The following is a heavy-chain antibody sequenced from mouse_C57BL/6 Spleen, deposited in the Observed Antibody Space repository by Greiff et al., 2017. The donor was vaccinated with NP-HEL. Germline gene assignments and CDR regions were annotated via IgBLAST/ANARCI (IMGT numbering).Heavy chain of an antibody. CDR2: IWTGGGT. J-gene: IGHJ1*03. CDR1: GFSLTSYA. V-gene: IGHV2-9-1*01. D-gene: IGHD2-4*01. Sequence: QVQLQQSGPGLVAPSQSLSITCTVSGFSLTSYAISWVRQPPGKGLEWLGVIWTGGGTNYNSALKSRLSISKDNSKSQVFLKMNSLQTDDTARYYCARKIYYDYVHWYFDVWGTGTTVTVSS. CDR3: ARKIYYDYVHWYFDV.